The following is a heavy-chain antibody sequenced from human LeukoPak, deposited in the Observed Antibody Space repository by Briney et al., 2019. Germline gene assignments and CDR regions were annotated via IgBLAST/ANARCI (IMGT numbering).Heavy chain of an antibody. CDR3: ARGRGYSYGQLDY. V-gene: IGHV3-48*01. J-gene: IGHJ4*02. Sequence: GGSLRLSCAASGFTFSSYNMNWVRQAPGKGLEWVSYISSTSNTIYYADSVKGRFTISRDNAKNSLYLQMNSLRAEDTAVYYCARGRGYSYGQLDYWGQGTRVTVSS. CDR1: GFTFSSYN. CDR2: ISSTSNTI. D-gene: IGHD5-18*01.